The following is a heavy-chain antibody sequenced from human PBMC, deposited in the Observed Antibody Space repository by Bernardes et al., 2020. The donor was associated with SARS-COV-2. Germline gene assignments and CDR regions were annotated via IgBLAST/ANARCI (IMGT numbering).Heavy chain of an antibody. CDR1: GFTFDDYA. Sequence: SLRLSCAASGFTFDDYAMHWVRQAPGKGLEWVSGISWNSGSIAYADSVKGRFTISRDNAKNSLYLQMNSLRAEDTALYYCAAAQEGLTMVRGVASYGMDVWGQGTTVTVSS. CDR2: ISWNSGSI. D-gene: IGHD3-10*01. J-gene: IGHJ6*02. CDR3: AAAQEGLTMVRGVASYGMDV. V-gene: IGHV3-9*01.